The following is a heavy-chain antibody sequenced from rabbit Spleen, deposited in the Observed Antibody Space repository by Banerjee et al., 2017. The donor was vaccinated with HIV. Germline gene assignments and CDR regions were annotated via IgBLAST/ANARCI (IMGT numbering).Heavy chain of an antibody. D-gene: IGHD6-1*01. Sequence: QEQLVESGGGLVKPEGSLKLSCTASGFSFSNNYVMCWVRQAPGKGLEWIACINAVTGKAVYASWAKGRFTFSKTSSTTVTLQMTSLTAADTATYFCARDGDPTYGYGVTFNFWGQGTLVTVS. CDR1: GFSFSNNYV. V-gene: IGHV1S45*01. CDR3: ARDGDPTYGYGVTFNF. J-gene: IGHJ3*01. CDR2: INAVTGKA.